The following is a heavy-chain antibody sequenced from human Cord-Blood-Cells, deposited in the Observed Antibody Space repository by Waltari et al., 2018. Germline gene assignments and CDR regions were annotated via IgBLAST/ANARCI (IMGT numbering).Heavy chain of an antibody. CDR3: AKDIGTAFDI. CDR1: GFTLSSYA. J-gene: IGHJ3*02. CDR2: ISGSGGST. D-gene: IGHD1-26*01. V-gene: IGHV3-23*01. Sequence: EVPLLESGGGLVQHGGSLRLSCAASGFTLSSYAMIWVRQAPGKGLEWVSAISGSGGSTYYADSVKGRFTISRDNSKNTLYLQMNSLRAEDTAVYYCAKDIGTAFDIWGQGTMVTVSS.